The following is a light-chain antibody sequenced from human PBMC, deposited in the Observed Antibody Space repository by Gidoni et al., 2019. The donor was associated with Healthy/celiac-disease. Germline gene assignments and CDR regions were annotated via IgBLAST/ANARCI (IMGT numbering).Light chain of an antibody. V-gene: IGKV1-33*01. Sequence: DIQMTQSPSSLSASVGDRVTITCQASQDISNYLNWYQQKPGKAPKLLIYDASNLETGVPSRFSGSGSGTDFTFTISSLQPEDMATYYCQQYDNLPLTFGPETKVDIK. J-gene: IGKJ3*01. CDR2: DAS. CDR1: QDISNY. CDR3: QQYDNLPLT.